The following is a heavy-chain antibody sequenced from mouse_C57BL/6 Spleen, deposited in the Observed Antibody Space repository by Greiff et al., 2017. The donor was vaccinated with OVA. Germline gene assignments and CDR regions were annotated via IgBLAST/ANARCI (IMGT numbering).Heavy chain of an antibody. CDR2: ILPGSGST. J-gene: IGHJ4*01. V-gene: IGHV1-9*01. CDR3: ARGGYYDYDEDAMDY. D-gene: IGHD2-4*01. Sequence: QVQLQQSGAELMKPGASVKLSCKATGYTFTGYWIEWVKQRPGHGLEWIGEILPGSGSTNYTAKFKGKATFTADTSSNTAYMQLSSLTTEDSAIYYCARGGYYDYDEDAMDYWGQGTSVTVSS. CDR1: GYTFTGYW.